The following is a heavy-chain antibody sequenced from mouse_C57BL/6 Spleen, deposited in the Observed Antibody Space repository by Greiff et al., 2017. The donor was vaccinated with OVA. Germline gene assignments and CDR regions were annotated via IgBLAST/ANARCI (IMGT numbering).Heavy chain of an antibody. CDR3: ARSSITGYAMDY. Sequence: VQLQQPGAELVKPGASVKLSCKASGYTFTSYWMHWVKQRPGQGLEWIGMIHPNSGSTNYNEKFKSKATLTVDKSSSTAYMQLSSLTSEYSAVYYCARSSITGYAMDYWGQGTSVTVSS. D-gene: IGHD1-1*01. CDR2: IHPNSGST. V-gene: IGHV1-64*01. J-gene: IGHJ4*01. CDR1: GYTFTSYW.